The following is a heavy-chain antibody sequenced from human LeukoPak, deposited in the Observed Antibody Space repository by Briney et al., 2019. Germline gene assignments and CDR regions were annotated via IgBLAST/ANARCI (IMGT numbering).Heavy chain of an antibody. CDR2: IKQDGSEK. Sequence: PGGSLRLSCAASGFTFSSYWMSWLRQAPGKGLEWVANIKQDGSEKYYVDSVKGRFTISRDNAKNSLYLQMNSLRAEDTAVYYCARAGSGPYYYYMDVWGKGTTVTVSS. CDR1: GFTFSSYW. D-gene: IGHD3-10*01. V-gene: IGHV3-7*01. J-gene: IGHJ6*03. CDR3: ARAGSGPYYYYMDV.